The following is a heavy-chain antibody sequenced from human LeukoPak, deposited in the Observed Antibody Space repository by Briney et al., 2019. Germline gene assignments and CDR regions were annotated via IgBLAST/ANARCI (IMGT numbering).Heavy chain of an antibody. D-gene: IGHD3-16*02. J-gene: IGHJ4*02. CDR3: ARDPGLGELSPTY. Sequence: GASVKVSCKASGYTFTSYYMHWVRQAPGQGLEWMGVINPRGGSTSYAQKFQGRVTMTRDTSTYTLYMELSSLRSEDTAVYYCARDPGLGELSPTYGGKGPWVSVSS. V-gene: IGHV1-46*01. CDR2: INPRGGST. CDR1: GYTFTSYY.